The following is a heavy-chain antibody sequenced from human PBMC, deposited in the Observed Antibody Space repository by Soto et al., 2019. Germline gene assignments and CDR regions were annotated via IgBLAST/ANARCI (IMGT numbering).Heavy chain of an antibody. V-gene: IGHV3-21*01. CDR3: ARDRMPAALGDYYFDS. J-gene: IGHJ4*02. Sequence: EVQLVESGGGLVKPGGSLRLSCAASGFTFSSYTMNWVRQSPGKGLEWVSSISSNSNYIYYADSTMGRFTVSRDNAKNSVFLQVNGLRAGDTAVYFWARDRMPAALGDYYFDSWGQGTLVTVSS. CDR1: GFTFSSYT. D-gene: IGHD2-2*01. CDR2: ISSNSNYI.